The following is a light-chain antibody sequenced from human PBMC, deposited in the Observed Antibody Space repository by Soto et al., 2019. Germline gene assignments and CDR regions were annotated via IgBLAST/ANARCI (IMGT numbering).Light chain of an antibody. CDR3: QQRSNWLT. Sequence: EIVLTQSPATLSLSPGERATLSCRASQSVSSYLAWYQKKPGQAPRLLIYDASSRATGIPARFSGSGSGTDFTLTISSLEPEDFAVYYCQQRSNWLTFGGGTKVEIK. V-gene: IGKV3-11*01. CDR2: DAS. CDR1: QSVSSY. J-gene: IGKJ4*01.